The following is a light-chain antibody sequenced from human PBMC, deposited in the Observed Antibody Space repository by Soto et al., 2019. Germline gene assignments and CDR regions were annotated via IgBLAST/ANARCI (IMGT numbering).Light chain of an antibody. CDR3: SSYGGSNNVL. J-gene: IGLJ2*01. CDR1: SSDIGGYNF. V-gene: IGLV2-8*01. CDR2: EAS. Sequence: QSVLTQPASVSGSPGQSITISCTGTSSDIGGYNFVSWYQQHPGKVPKVLIYEASKRASGVPDRFSGSKSGNTASLTVTGLQAEDEADYYCSSYGGSNNVLFGGGTKLTVL.